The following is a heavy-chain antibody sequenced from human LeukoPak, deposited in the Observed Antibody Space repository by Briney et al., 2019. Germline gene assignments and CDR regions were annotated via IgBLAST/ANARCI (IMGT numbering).Heavy chain of an antibody. CDR2: ITGSGGFT. J-gene: IGHJ4*02. CDR1: GFPFSTYA. Sequence: GSLRLSCAASGFPFSTYAMNWVRQAPGKGLEWVSVITGSGGFTQYADSVKGQFTISRDNSKNTVYLQMNSLRVEDTALYYCVRSLDYWGQGTLVTVSS. V-gene: IGHV3-23*01. CDR3: VRSLDY.